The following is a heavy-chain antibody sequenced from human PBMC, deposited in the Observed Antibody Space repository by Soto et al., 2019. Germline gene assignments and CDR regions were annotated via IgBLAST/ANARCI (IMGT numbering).Heavy chain of an antibody. V-gene: IGHV1-8*01. CDR2: MNPNSGNT. J-gene: IGHJ6*02. CDR3: AGDKGIAAAELMDV. Sequence: QVQLVQSGAEVKKPGASVKVSCKASGYTFTSYDINWVRQATGQGLEWMGWMNPNSGNTGYAQKFQGRVTMTRNTPISTAYMELGSLRSEDTAVYYCAGDKGIAAAELMDVWGQGTTVTVSS. CDR1: GYTFTSYD. D-gene: IGHD6-13*01.